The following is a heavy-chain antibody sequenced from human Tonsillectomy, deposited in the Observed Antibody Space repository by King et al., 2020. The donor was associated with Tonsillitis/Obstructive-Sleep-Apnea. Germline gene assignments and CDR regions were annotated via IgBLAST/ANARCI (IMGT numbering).Heavy chain of an antibody. J-gene: IGHJ3*02. CDR3: ASFTTAFDAFDI. CDR2: ISYDGSNK. D-gene: IGHD1-1*01. Sequence: QLVQSGGGVVQPGRSLRLSCAASGFTFSSYAMHWVLQAPGKGLEWVAVISYDGSNKYYADSVKGRFTISRNNSKNTLYLQMNSLRAEDTAVYYCASFTTAFDAFDIWGQGTMVTVSS. CDR1: GFTFSSYA. V-gene: IGHV3-30*01.